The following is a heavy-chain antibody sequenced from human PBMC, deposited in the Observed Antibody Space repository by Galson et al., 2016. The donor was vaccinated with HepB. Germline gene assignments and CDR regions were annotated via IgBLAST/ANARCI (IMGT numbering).Heavy chain of an antibody. Sequence: SLRLSCAASGVIFSNHAMHWVRQAPGQGLEWVAVTSSDGSNKYYVDSVKGRFAISRDNSKNTVYLQMDSLRVEDTATYYCARDWGSGYEGAFPDYWGQGSRVTVSS. CDR1: GVIFSNHA. CDR3: ARDWGSGYEGAFPDY. CDR2: TSSDGSNK. D-gene: IGHD5-12*01. J-gene: IGHJ4*01. V-gene: IGHV3-30*03.